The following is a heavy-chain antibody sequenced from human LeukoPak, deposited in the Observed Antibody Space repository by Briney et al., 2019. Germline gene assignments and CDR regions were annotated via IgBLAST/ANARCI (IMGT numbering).Heavy chain of an antibody. CDR1: GFTVSSKY. Sequence: PGGSLRLSCAASGFTVSSKYMSWVRQAPGKGLEWVSLISGGGSTYYADSVKGRFTISRDNSKNTLYLQMNSLRAEDTAVYYCARVTMVAAASYNWFVPWGQGTLVTVSS. CDR3: ARVTMVAAASYNWFVP. D-gene: IGHD2-15*01. V-gene: IGHV3-66*01. CDR2: ISGGGST. J-gene: IGHJ5*02.